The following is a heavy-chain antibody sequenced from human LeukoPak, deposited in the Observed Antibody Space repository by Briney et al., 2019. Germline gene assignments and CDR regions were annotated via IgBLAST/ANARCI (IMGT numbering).Heavy chain of an antibody. D-gene: IGHD3-10*01. CDR1: GGSISSYY. V-gene: IGHV4-4*07. CDR2: IYTSGST. J-gene: IGHJ6*03. Sequence: PSETLSLTCTVSGGSISSYYWSWIRQPAGKGLEWIGRIYTSGSTNYNPSLKSRVTMSVDTSKNQFSLKLSSVTAADTAVYYCARDRESDLRGYYYYYMDVWGKGTTVTVSS. CDR3: ARDRESDLRGYYYYYMDV.